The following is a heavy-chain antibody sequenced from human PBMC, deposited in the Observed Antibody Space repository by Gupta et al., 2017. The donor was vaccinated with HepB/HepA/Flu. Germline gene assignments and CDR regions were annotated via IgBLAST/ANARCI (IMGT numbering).Heavy chain of an antibody. Sequence: VQPVQPGAELKKPGASVQVSCKASGYIFTNVDINWVLQAPGQGPEWMGWINPKSRYTAYTQRFQDRVTMARDTSISTAYMELSSLSSEDTAEYYCARCINAGVDIWGQETTVLVSS. CDR3: ARCINAGVDI. V-gene: IGHV1-8*01. J-gene: IGHJ6*02. CDR2: INPKSRYT. D-gene: IGHD2-8*01. CDR1: GYIFTNVD.